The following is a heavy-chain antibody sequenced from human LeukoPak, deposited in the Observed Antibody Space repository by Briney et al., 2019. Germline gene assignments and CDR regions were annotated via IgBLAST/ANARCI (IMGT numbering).Heavy chain of an antibody. Sequence: TPSETLSLTCAVYGASFSGYYWTWIRHTPGKGLEWIGEINHSGSTRYNPSPESRVTISMDTSKNQFSLMVSSVTAADTAVYYCAISQYWGQGTLVTVSS. CDR1: GASFSGYY. CDR3: AISQY. V-gene: IGHV4-34*01. J-gene: IGHJ4*02. CDR2: INHSGST.